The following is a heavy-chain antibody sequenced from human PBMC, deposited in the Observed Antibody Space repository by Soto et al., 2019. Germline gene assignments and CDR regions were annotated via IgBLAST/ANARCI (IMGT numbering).Heavy chain of an antibody. D-gene: IGHD3-3*01. CDR2: ISSSSSYI. CDR1: GFTFSSYS. J-gene: IGHJ6*02. Sequence: EVQLVESGGGLVKPGGSLRLSCAASGFTFSSYSMNWVRQAPGKGLEWVSSISSSSSYIYYADSVKGRFTISRDNAKNSLYLQMNSLRAEDTAVYYCARSAYYDFWSGYYRDYYYYGMDVWGQGTTVTVSS. V-gene: IGHV3-21*01. CDR3: ARSAYYDFWSGYYRDYYYYGMDV.